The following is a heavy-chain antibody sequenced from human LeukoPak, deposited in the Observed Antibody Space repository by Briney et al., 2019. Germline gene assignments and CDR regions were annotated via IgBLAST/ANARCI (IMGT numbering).Heavy chain of an antibody. D-gene: IGHD3-22*01. CDR2: IYYSGST. CDR1: GGSISSYY. Sequence: SETLSLTCTVSGGSISSYYWSWIRQPPGKGLEWIGYIYYSGSTNYNPSLKSRVTISVDTSKNQFSLNLSSVTAADTAVYYCARAGCYYDSSGYFDYWGQGTLVTVSS. J-gene: IGHJ4*02. V-gene: IGHV4-59*01. CDR3: ARAGCYYDSSGYFDY.